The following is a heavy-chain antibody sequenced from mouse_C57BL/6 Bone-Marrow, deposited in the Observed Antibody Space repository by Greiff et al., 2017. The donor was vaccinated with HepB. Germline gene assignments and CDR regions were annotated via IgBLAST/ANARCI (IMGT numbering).Heavy chain of an antibody. Sequence: EVNVVESGGGLVQSGRSLRLSCATSGFTFSDFYMEWVRQAPGKGLEWIAASRNKANDYTTEYSASVKGRFIVSRDTSQSILYLQMNALRAEDTAIYYCARDSPNWGHWYFDVWGTGTTVTVSS. CDR3: ARDSPNWGHWYFDV. D-gene: IGHD4-1*01. J-gene: IGHJ1*03. V-gene: IGHV7-1*01. CDR2: SRNKANDYTT. CDR1: GFTFSDFY.